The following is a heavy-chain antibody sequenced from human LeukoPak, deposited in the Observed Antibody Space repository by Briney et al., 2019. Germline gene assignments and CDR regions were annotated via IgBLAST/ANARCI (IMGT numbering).Heavy chain of an antibody. V-gene: IGHV1-24*01. J-gene: IGHJ5*02. D-gene: IGHD3-10*01. Sequence: ASVKVSCKVSGYTLTELSMHWVRQAPGKGLEWMGGFDPEDGETIYAQKFQGRVTMTEDTSTDTAYMELSSLRSEDTAVYYCARVKALEYYASGSYIAPWFDPWGQGTLVTVSS. CDR3: ARVKALEYYASGSYIAPWFDP. CDR2: FDPEDGET. CDR1: GYTLTELS.